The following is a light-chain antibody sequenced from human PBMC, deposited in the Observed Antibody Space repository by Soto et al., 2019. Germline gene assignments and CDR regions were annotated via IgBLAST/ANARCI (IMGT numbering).Light chain of an antibody. V-gene: IGKV1-5*01. Sequence: DIQMTQSPSTLPASVVDRVTVSCRAGQSISNWLAWYQQRPGKAPNLLIYDASSLESGVPSRFSGSRSGTEFTLTISSLQPDDFATYYCQKYNNYSTFGGGTKVDIK. CDR3: QKYNNYST. CDR2: DAS. J-gene: IGKJ4*01. CDR1: QSISNW.